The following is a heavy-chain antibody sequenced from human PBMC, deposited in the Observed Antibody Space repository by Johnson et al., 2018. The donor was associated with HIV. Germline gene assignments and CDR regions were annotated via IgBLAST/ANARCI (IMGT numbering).Heavy chain of an antibody. Sequence: VQLVESGGGLVQPGGSLRLSCAASGFTFSSYAMSWVRQAPGKGLEWVSAISGSGGSTYHADSVKGRFTLSRDNSKNTLYLQMNSLRAEDTAVYYCARDGQDRDDAFDIWGQGTMVTVSS. CDR3: ARDGQDRDDAFDI. D-gene: IGHD3-22*01. CDR2: ISGSGGST. J-gene: IGHJ3*02. V-gene: IGHV3-23*04. CDR1: GFTFSSYA.